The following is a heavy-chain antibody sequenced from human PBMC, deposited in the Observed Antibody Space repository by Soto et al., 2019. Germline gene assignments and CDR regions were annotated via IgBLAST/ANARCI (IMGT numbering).Heavy chain of an antibody. J-gene: IGHJ4*02. Sequence: SETLSLTCTVSGGSVSSGSYYWSWIRQPPGKGLEWIGYIYYSGRSYYNPSLKSRVTMSVDTSKNQFSLTLNSVTAADAAVYYCARQRTTVVTQAYFDHWGQGTLVTVSS. CDR2: IYYSGRS. D-gene: IGHD4-17*01. CDR1: GGSVSSGSYY. V-gene: IGHV4-39*01. CDR3: ARQRTTVVTQAYFDH.